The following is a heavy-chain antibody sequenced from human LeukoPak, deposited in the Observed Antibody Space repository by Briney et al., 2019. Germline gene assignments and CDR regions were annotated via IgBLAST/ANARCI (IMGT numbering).Heavy chain of an antibody. CDR3: ARSYGGNLYNWFDP. CDR1: GGSISSYY. D-gene: IGHD4-23*01. Sequence: SETLSLTCTVSGGSISSYYWSWIRQPPGKGLEWFGNIYYSGSTKYNPSLKSRVTISLDTSKNQFSLKLSSVTTADTAVYYCARSYGGNLYNWFDPWGQGTLVTVSS. J-gene: IGHJ5*02. CDR2: IYYSGST. V-gene: IGHV4-59*01.